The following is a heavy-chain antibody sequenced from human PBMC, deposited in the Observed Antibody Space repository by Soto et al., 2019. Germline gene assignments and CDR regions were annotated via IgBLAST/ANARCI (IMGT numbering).Heavy chain of an antibody. CDR3: ARPRGYRGYLDY. CDR2: IIPILGIA. J-gene: IGHJ4*02. CDR1: GGTFSSYT. Sequence: QVQLVQSGAEVKKPGSSVKVSCKASGGTFSSYTISWVRQAPGQGLEWMGRIIPILGIANYAQKFQGRVTITADKSTSTAYMELSSLRSEDTAVYYCARPRGYRGYLDYWGQGTLVTVSS. D-gene: IGHD5-12*01. V-gene: IGHV1-69*02.